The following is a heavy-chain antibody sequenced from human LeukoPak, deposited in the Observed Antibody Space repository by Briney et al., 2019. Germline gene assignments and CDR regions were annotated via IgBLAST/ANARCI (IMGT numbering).Heavy chain of an antibody. J-gene: IGHJ4*02. D-gene: IGHD6-19*01. CDR3: ARDGSGPPPFDS. CDR1: GYSFTNYD. Sequence: ASVKVSCKASGYSFTNYDINWVRQATGQGLEWLGWMKPNSGNAGYAQKFQGRVTMTRDTSISTAYMELSSLRSEDTAVYYCARDGSGPPPFDSWGQGTLVTVSS. CDR2: MKPNSGNA. V-gene: IGHV1-8*01.